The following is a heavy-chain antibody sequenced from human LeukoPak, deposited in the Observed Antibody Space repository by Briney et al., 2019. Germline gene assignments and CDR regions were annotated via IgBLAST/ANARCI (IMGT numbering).Heavy chain of an antibody. J-gene: IGHJ4*02. CDR1: GGSISSYY. V-gene: IGHV4-59*01. CDR3: ARGGRTTVTNFDY. CDR2: IYYSGST. Sequence: SETLSLTCTVSGGSISSYYWSWIREPPGKGLEWIGYIYYSGSTNYNPSLKSRVTISVDTSKNQLSLKLSSVTAADTAVYYCARGGRTTVTNFDYWGQGTLVTVSS. D-gene: IGHD4-17*01.